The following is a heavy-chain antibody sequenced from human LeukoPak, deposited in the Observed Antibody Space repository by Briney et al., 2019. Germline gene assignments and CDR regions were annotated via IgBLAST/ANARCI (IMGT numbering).Heavy chain of an antibody. CDR3: ARGHRRYCSGGSCYLDY. CDR2: INHSGST. V-gene: IGHV4-34*01. J-gene: IGHJ4*02. CDR1: GGSFRGYY. D-gene: IGHD2-15*01. Sequence: PSETLSLTCAVYGGSFRGYYWSWIRQPPGKGLEWIGEINHSGSTNYNPSLKTRVTISVDTSKNQFSLKLRSVTAAATAVYYCARGHRRYCSGGSCYLDYWGQGTLVTVSS.